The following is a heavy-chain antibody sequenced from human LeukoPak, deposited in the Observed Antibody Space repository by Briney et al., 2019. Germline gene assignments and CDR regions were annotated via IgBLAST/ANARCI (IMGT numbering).Heavy chain of an antibody. D-gene: IGHD2-15*01. CDR3: ARVGYCSGGSCYYLDY. CDR2: THYSGST. V-gene: IGHV4-59*01. Sequence: SETLSLTCTVSGGSISSYYWSWIRQPPGKGLEWIGYTHYSGSTKYNPSLKSRVTISVDTSKNQFSLKLSSVTAADTAVYYCARVGYCSGGSCYYLDYWGQGTLVTVSS. J-gene: IGHJ4*02. CDR1: GGSISSYY.